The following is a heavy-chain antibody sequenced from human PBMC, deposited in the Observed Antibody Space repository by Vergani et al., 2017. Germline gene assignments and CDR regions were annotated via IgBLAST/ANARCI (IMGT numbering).Heavy chain of an antibody. CDR3: ARRYWSDAFDI. D-gene: IGHD2-8*02. CDR2: IYYSGST. J-gene: IGHJ3*02. Sequence: QVQLQESGPGLVKPSETLSLTCTVSGGSISSYHWSWIRQPPGKGLEWIGYIYYSGSTNYNPSRKSRVTISVDTSKNQFSLKVSTVTAADTAVYYYARRYWSDAFDIWGQGTMVTVSS. V-gene: IGHV4-59*01. CDR1: GGSISSYH.